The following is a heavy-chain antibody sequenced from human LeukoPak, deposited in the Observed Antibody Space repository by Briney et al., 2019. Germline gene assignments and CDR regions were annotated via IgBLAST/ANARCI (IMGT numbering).Heavy chain of an antibody. CDR1: GYTFTSYY. V-gene: IGHV1-46*01. D-gene: IGHD3-3*01. Sequence: ASVKVSCKASGYTFTSYYMHWVQQAPGQGLEWMGIINPSGGSTSYAQKFQGRVTMTRDTSTSTVYMELSSLRSEDTAVYYCARVSKSNSPDGYYDFWSGYFGMDYYYYMDVWGKGTTVTVSS. CDR3: ARVSKSNSPDGYYDFWSGYFGMDYYYYMDV. J-gene: IGHJ6*03. CDR2: INPSGGST.